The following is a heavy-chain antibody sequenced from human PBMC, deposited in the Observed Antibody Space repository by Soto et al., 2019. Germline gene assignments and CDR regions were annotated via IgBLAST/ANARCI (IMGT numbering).Heavy chain of an antibody. CDR1: GGSISSYY. J-gene: IGHJ4*02. V-gene: IGHV4-59*08. D-gene: IGHD4-17*01. CDR2: IYYSGST. Sequence: SETLSLTCTVSGGSISSYYWSWIRQPPGKGLEWIGYIYYSGSTNYNPSLKSRVTISVDTSKNQFSLKLSSVTAADTAVYYCARHPPYGPLDHWGQGTLVTVSS. CDR3: ARHPPYGPLDH.